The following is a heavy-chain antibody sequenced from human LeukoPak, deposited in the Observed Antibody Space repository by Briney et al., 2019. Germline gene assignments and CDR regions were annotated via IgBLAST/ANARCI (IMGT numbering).Heavy chain of an antibody. D-gene: IGHD3-10*01. CDR1: GFTFSSYS. CDR2: ISGSGGST. CDR3: AKRDGSGSSH. Sequence: GGSLRLSCVDSGFTFSSYSMNWVRQAPGKGLEWVSAISGSGGSTYYADSVKGRFTISRDNSKNTLYLQMNSLRAEDTAVYYCAKRDGSGSSHWGQGTLVTVSS. J-gene: IGHJ4*02. V-gene: IGHV3-23*01.